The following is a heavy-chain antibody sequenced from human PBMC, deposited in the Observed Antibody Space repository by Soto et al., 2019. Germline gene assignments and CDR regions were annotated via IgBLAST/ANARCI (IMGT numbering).Heavy chain of an antibody. J-gene: IGHJ4*02. V-gene: IGHV2-5*02. CDR3: ARRRGGFGGGWTTPYFDY. CDR2: IYWDDDK. D-gene: IGHD6-19*01. Sequence: QITLKESGPTVVKPTQTLTLTCSLSGFSLNTGGVGVGWIRQPPGKALEWLAVIYWDDDKSWNPSLRDRLTXXRXSSDAQVVLTVTNMDPVDTGTYYCARRRGGFGGGWTTPYFDYWGQGTLVTVS. CDR1: GFSLNTGGVG.